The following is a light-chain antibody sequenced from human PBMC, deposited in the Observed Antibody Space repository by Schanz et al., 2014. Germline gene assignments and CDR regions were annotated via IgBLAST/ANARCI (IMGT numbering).Light chain of an antibody. CDR2: GVS. CDR1: SSDVGGYNY. J-gene: IGLJ3*02. CDR3: SSYTTSSTWM. V-gene: IGLV2-14*03. Sequence: QSALTQPASVSGSPGQSITISCTGTSSDVGGYNYVSWYQHHPGKAPKLMIYGVSHRPSGVPDRFSGSKSGNTASLTISGLQAEDEADYYCSSYTTSSTWMFGGGTKVTVL.